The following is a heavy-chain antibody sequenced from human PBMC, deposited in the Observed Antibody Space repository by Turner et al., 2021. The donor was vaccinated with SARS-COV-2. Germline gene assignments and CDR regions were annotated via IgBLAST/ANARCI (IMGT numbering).Heavy chain of an antibody. CDR2: IIPIFGTA. CDR3: AREGGFSYDHDTFRM. CDR1: AGTFSSYA. D-gene: IGHD3-16*01. Sequence: QVQLVQSGAEVKKPGSSVKFSCKPSAGTFSSYAITWVRQAPGQGLEWMRGIIPIFGTANYAQKFQGRVTITADESTSTAYMELSSLRSEDTAVYYCAREGGFSYDHDTFRMWGQGTMVTVSS. V-gene: IGHV1-69*01. J-gene: IGHJ3*02.